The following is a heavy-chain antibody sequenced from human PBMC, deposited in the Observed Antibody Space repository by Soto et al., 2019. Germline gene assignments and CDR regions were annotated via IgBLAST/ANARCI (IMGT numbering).Heavy chain of an antibody. Sequence: VQLVESGGGVVQPGRSLRLSCAASGFTFSDYAMHWVRQAPGKGLEWVAVVSHDGRNTHYEDSVKGRFTISRDSSKNTVSLEMSSLRAEDTAVYYCAEGGGQWLVTSDFNYWGQGALVTVSS. CDR2: VSHDGRNT. D-gene: IGHD6-19*01. CDR1: GFTFSDYA. V-gene: IGHV3-30*03. J-gene: IGHJ4*02. CDR3: AEGGGQWLVTSDFNY.